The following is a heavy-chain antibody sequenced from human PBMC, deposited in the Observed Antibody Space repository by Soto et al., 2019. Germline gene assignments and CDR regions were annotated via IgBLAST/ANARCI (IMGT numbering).Heavy chain of an antibody. CDR1: GFTFSSYS. CDR2: ISRNSGSI. J-gene: IGHJ3*02. V-gene: IGHV3-9*01. D-gene: IGHD2-15*01. CDR3: AKGDMAFDI. Sequence: GGSLRLSCAASGFTFSSYSMNWVRQAPGKGLEWVSGISRNSGSICYADSVKGRFTISRDNARNSLYLQMNSLRAEDTALYYCAKGDMAFDIWGQGTMVTVSS.